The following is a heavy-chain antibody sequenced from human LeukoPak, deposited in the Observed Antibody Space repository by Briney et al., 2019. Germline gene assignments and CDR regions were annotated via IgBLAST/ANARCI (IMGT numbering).Heavy chain of an antibody. CDR1: GFPVSSNY. Sequence: GGSLRLSLAASGFPVSSNYMSWVRPAPGKGLEWVLVIYSGGSTYYADSVKGRFTISRHNSKNTLYLQMNSLRAEDTAVYYCARGIVMAHFDYWGQGTLVTVSS. D-gene: IGHD3-22*01. J-gene: IGHJ4*02. CDR3: ARGIVMAHFDY. CDR2: IYSGGST. V-gene: IGHV3-53*04.